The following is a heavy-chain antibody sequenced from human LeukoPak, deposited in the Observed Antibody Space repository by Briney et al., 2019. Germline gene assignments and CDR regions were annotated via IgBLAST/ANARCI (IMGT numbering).Heavy chain of an antibody. D-gene: IGHD2-2*02. CDR1: GGSVSSSSYY. Sequence: SSETLSLTCTVAGGSVSSSSYYWGWIRQPPGKGLEWIGSIYYSGSTYYNPSLKSRVTISVDTSKNQFSLKLSSVTAADTAVYYCARLVVVPAAIDYWGQGTLVTVSS. CDR3: ARLVVVPAAIDY. J-gene: IGHJ4*02. V-gene: IGHV4-39*01. CDR2: IYYSGST.